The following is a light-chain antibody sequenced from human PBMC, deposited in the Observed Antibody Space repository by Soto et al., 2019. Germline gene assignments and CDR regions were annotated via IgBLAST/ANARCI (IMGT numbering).Light chain of an antibody. CDR2: GAS. CDR1: QSVSSSY. V-gene: IGKV3-20*01. Sequence: ALTQFPGTLSSSPGERATLSCRASQSVSSSYLAWYQHKPGQAPRLLIYGASSRATGIPDRFSGSGSGTDFTLTINRLEPEDFAVYFCQQYGDSPWTFGQGTKVDIK. J-gene: IGKJ1*01. CDR3: QQYGDSPWT.